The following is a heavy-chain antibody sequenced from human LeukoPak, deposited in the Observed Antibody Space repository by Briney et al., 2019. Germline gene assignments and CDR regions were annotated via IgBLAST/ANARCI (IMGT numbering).Heavy chain of an antibody. CDR2: ISSSGSTI. D-gene: IGHD3-3*02. V-gene: IGHV3-11*01. CDR1: GFTFSDYY. CDR3: ARGGELDYYYYYGMDV. J-gene: IGHJ6*02. Sequence: GGSLRLSCAASGFTFSDYYMSWIRQASGKGLEWVSYISSSGSTIYYADSVKGRFTISRDNAKNSLYLQMNSLRAEDTAVYYCARGGELDYYYYYGMDVWGQGTTVTVSS.